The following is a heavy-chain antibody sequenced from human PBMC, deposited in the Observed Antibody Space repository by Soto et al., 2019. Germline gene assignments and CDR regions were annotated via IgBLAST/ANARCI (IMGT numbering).Heavy chain of an antibody. J-gene: IGHJ4*02. CDR1: GFTFSSYA. CDR3: ARDRGLWAYCGGDCYSFALDY. D-gene: IGHD2-21*02. CDR2: ISYDGSNK. V-gene: IGHV3-30-3*01. Sequence: GGSLRLSCAASGFTFSSYAMHWVRQAPGKGLEWVAVISYDGSNKYYADSVKGRFTISRDNSKNTLYLQMNSLRAEDTVVYYCARDRGLWAYCGGDCYSFALDYWGQGTLVTVSS.